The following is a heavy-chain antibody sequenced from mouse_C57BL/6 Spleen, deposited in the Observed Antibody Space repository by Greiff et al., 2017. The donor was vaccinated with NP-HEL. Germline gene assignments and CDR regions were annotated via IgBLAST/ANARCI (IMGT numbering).Heavy chain of an antibody. CDR1: GFNIKDYY. CDR2: IDPEDGET. CDR3: ARSNFEDYYYGSREPWFAY. V-gene: IGHV14-2*01. J-gene: IGHJ3*01. D-gene: IGHD1-1*01. Sequence: EVQLQQSGAELVKPGASVKLSCTASGFNIKDYYMHWVKQRTEQGLEWIGRIDPEDGETKYAPKFQGKATITADTSSNTSYLQRSSLTSEDTAVYYCARSNFEDYYYGSREPWFAYWGQGTLVTVSA.